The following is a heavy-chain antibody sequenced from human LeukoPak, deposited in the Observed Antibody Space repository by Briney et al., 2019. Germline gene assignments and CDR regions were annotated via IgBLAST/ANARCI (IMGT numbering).Heavy chain of an antibody. CDR3: ARAYGDYSWYYYGIDV. CDR2: IYYSGST. D-gene: IGHD4-17*01. Sequence: PSETLSLTCTVSGGSISSYYWSWIRQPPGKGLEWIGYIYYSGSTNYNPSLKSRVTISVDTSKNQFSLKLSSVTAADTAVYYCARAYGDYSWYYYGIDVWGQGPTVTLSS. CDR1: GGSISSYY. J-gene: IGHJ6*02. V-gene: IGHV4-59*01.